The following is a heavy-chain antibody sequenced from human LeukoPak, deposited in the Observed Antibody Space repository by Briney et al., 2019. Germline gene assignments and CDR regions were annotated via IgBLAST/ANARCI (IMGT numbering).Heavy chain of an antibody. D-gene: IGHD3-22*01. J-gene: IGHJ4*02. CDR1: GYTFTSYY. CDR2: INPSGGST. V-gene: IGHV1-46*01. Sequence: ASVKVSCKASGYTFTSYYMHWVRQAPGQGLEWMGIINPSGGSTSYAQKFQGRVTMTRDTSTSTVYMELSSLRSEDTAVYYCARADGDYYDSSGYYFSSYWGQGTLVTVSS. CDR3: ARADGDYYDSSGYYFSSY.